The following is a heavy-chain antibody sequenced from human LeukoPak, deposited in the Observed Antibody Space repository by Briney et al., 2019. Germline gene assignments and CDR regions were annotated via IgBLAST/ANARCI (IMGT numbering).Heavy chain of an antibody. CDR2: INHSGST. J-gene: IGHJ4*02. Sequence: PSETLSLTCAVYGGSFSGYYWSWIRQPPGKGLEWIGEINHSGSTNYNPSLKSRVTISVDTSKNQFSLKLSSVTAADTAVYYCARMRGRYCSGGSCPGNSDYWGQGTLVTVSS. CDR3: ARMRGRYCSGGSCPGNSDY. CDR1: GGSFSGYY. V-gene: IGHV4-34*01. D-gene: IGHD2-15*01.